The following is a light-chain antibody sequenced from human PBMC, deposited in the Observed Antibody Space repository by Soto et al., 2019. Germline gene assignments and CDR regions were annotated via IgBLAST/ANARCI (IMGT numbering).Light chain of an antibody. CDR1: QSISSY. V-gene: IGKV1-39*01. CDR2: AAS. CDR3: QQSDSTRWM. J-gene: IGKJ1*01. Sequence: DLQMTQSPSSLSASVGDRVTITCRASQSISSYLNWYQQKPGKAPKLLIYAASSLQSGVPSRFSGSGSGAYVTHTISSRQPGGFATYDCQQSDSTRWMFGEGTKVEIK.